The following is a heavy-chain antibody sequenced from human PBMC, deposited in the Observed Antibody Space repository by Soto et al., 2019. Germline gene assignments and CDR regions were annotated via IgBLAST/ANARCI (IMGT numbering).Heavy chain of an antibody. CDR2: VSWNSGSI. J-gene: IGHJ4*02. CDR3: AGGYCSGGSCYSPLDY. Sequence: EVQLVESGGGLVQPGRSLRLSCAASGFTFDDYAMHWVRQAPGKGLEWVSGVSWNSGSIGYADSVKGRFTISRDNAKNPRYLQMNSLRAEDTALYYCAGGYCSGGSCYSPLDYWGQGTLVTVSS. D-gene: IGHD2-15*01. CDR1: GFTFDDYA. V-gene: IGHV3-9*01.